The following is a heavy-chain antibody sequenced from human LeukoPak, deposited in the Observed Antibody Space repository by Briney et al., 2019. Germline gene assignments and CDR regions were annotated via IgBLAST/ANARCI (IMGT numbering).Heavy chain of an antibody. D-gene: IGHD6-13*01. Sequence: GGSLRLSCAASEFTFSDYAMSWVRQAPGKGLEWVSAISGSGDSIYYVDSVKGRFTISRDNSKNTLYLQMSSLRPEDTAVYYCAKGIRRYPEPSSWSCFGYWGQGTLVTVSS. CDR1: EFTFSDYA. CDR2: ISGSGDSI. CDR3: AKGIRRYPEPSSWSCFGY. J-gene: IGHJ4*02. V-gene: IGHV3-23*01.